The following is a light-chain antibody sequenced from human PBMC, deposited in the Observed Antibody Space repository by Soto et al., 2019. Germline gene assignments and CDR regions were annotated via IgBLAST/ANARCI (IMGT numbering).Light chain of an antibody. CDR2: GAS. CDR1: QSISSTY. V-gene: IGKV3-20*01. J-gene: IGKJ1*01. Sequence: EIVVTQSPGTLSLSPGKRVTLSCRASQSISSTYLAWYQQKPGQAPRLLIYGASSRATGIPDRFSGSGSGTDFTLTISRLEPEDFAVYYCQQYDSPPRTFGQGTKVEVQ. CDR3: QQYDSPPRT.